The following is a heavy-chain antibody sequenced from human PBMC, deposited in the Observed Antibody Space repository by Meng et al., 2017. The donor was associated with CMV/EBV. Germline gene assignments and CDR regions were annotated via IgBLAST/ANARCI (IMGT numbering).Heavy chain of an antibody. CDR1: GYSFTSYW. J-gene: IGHJ6*02. D-gene: IGHD3-3*01. V-gene: IGHV5-51*01. Sequence: GGSLRLSCKGSGYSFTSYWIGWVRQMPGKGLEWMGIIYPGDSDTRYSPSFQGQVTISADKSISTAYLQWSSLKASDTAVYYCARDNTIFGVDARGMDVWGQGTTVTVSS. CDR3: ARDNTIFGVDARGMDV. CDR2: IYPGDSDT.